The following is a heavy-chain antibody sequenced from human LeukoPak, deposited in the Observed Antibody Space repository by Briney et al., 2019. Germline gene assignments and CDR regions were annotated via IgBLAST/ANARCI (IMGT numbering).Heavy chain of an antibody. CDR3: ATGGQWDLLVY. V-gene: IGHV1-24*01. CDR2: LDPENGEM. Sequence: GASVKVSCKVSGDTLPELSTHWVRQAPGKGLEWMGGLDPENGEMIYAQKFQGRVTMTEDTSTDTAYMELSSLRFEDTAVYYCATGGQWDLLVYWGQGTLVTVSS. CDR1: GDTLPELS. D-gene: IGHD1-26*01. J-gene: IGHJ4*02.